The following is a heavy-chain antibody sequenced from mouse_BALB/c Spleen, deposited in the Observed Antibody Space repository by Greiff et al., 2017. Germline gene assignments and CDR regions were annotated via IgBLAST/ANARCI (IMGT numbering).Heavy chain of an antibody. CDR2: IDPENGDT. V-gene: IGHV14-4*02. J-gene: IGHJ2*01. CDR1: GFNIKDYY. Sequence: VQLQQSGAELVRSGASVKLSCTASGFNIKDYYMHWVKQRPEQGLEWIGWIDPENGDTEYAPKFQGKATMTADTSSNTAYLQLSSLTSEDTAVYYCNARVQDDWGQGTTRTVSS. CDR3: NARVQDD.